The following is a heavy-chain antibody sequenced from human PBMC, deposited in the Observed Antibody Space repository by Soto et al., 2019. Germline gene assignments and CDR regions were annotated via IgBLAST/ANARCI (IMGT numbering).Heavy chain of an antibody. CDR3: ARDRSGSYLYYFDY. J-gene: IGHJ4*02. Sequence: SETLSLTCTVSGGSISSGGYYWSWIRQHPGKGLEWIGYIYYSGSTYYNPSLKSRVTISVDTSKNQFSLKLSSVTAADTAVYYCARDRSGSYLYYFDYWGQGTLVTVSS. CDR2: IYYSGST. D-gene: IGHD1-26*01. V-gene: IGHV4-31*03. CDR1: GGSISSGGYY.